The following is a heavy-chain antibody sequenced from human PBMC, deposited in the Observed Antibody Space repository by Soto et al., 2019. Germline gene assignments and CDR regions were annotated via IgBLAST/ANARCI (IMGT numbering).Heavy chain of an antibody. Sequence: GGSLRLSCAASGFTFSNAWMSWVRQAPGKGLEWVGRIKSKTDGGTTDYAAPVKGRFTISRDDSKNTLYLQMNSLKTEDTAVYYCTTYIAVAGPFDYYYYYMDVWGKGTTVTVSS. J-gene: IGHJ6*03. CDR1: GFTFSNAW. D-gene: IGHD6-19*01. V-gene: IGHV3-15*01. CDR2: IKSKTDGGTT. CDR3: TTYIAVAGPFDYYYYYMDV.